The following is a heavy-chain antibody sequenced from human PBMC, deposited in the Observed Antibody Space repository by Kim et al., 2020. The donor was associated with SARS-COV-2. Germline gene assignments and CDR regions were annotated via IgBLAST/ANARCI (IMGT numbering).Heavy chain of an antibody. V-gene: IGHV3-33*01. D-gene: IGHD1-26*01. CDR3: ARVYRGSSTGFDY. Sequence: ANSGKGRLNIARDNSKHTQYPQMSSLRAEDTAVYYCARVYRGSSTGFDYWGQGTLVTVSS. J-gene: IGHJ4*02.